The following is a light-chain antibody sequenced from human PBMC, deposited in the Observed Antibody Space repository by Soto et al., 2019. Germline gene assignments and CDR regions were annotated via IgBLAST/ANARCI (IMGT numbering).Light chain of an antibody. CDR1: QSVSSSY. V-gene: IGKV3-20*01. CDR2: GAS. Sequence: EIVLTQSPGTLSLSPGERATLSCRASQSVSSSYLAWYQQKPGQAPRLLIYGASSRATGITDRFSGSGSGTDFTLTISRLEPEDFSVYYWQQNGSSPPTFGGGTKVEIK. CDR3: QQNGSSPPT. J-gene: IGKJ4*01.